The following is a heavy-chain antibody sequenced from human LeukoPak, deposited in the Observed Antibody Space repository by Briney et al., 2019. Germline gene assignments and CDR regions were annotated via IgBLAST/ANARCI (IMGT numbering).Heavy chain of an antibody. Sequence: ASVKVSCKASGYTFTSFGISWVRQAPGQGLEWMGWISVYNGNTNYAQNLQGRVTMTTDTSTSTAYMELRSLRSDDTAVYYCARETYSSSSRWFDPWGQGTLVTVSS. CDR1: GYTFTSFG. J-gene: IGHJ5*02. V-gene: IGHV1-18*01. CDR3: ARETYSSSSRWFDP. CDR2: ISVYNGNT. D-gene: IGHD6-6*01.